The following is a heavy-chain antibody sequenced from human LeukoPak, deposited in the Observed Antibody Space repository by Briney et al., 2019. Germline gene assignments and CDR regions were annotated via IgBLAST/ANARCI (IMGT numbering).Heavy chain of an antibody. D-gene: IGHD3-22*01. CDR2: IKSDGST. V-gene: IGHV3-74*01. J-gene: IGHJ1*01. CDR1: GFTFDDYG. CDR3: ARAPSEIGGYYPEYFRH. Sequence: GGSLRLSCAASGFTFDDYGMSWVRQAPGKGLVWVSRIKSDGSTRYADSVKGRFTISRDNAKNTVSLQMNSLRAEDTGVYYCARAPSEIGGYYPEYFRHWGQGTLVTVSP.